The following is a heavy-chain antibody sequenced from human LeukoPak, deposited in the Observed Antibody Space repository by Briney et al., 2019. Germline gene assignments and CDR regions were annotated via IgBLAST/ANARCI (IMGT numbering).Heavy chain of an antibody. D-gene: IGHD3-3*01. CDR2: ISTYNGNT. Sequence: ASVKVSCKASGYTFTSYGISWVRQAPGQGLEWMGWISTYNGNTNYAQKLQGRVTMTTDTATSTAYMELRSLRSGDTAVYYCARGGIANYDFWSAPNWFDPWGQGTLVTVSS. CDR3: ARGGIANYDFWSAPNWFDP. V-gene: IGHV1-18*01. CDR1: GYTFTSYG. J-gene: IGHJ5*02.